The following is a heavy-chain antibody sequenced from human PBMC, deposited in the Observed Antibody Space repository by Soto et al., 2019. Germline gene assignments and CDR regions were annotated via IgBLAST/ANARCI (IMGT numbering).Heavy chain of an antibody. CDR2: ISNDGSDK. J-gene: IGHJ3*01. CDR3: AKDQGIAASHGID. D-gene: IGHD6-13*01. CDR1: GFTFNNYG. V-gene: IGHV3-30*18. Sequence: QVQLVESGGGVVQPGRSLRLCCAASGFTFNNYGMHWVRQAPGKGLEWVATISNDGSDKYYADSVKGRLTISRDNSKNTVYLQMNSLRAEETAVYYCAKDQGIAASHGIDWGQGTMVTVSS.